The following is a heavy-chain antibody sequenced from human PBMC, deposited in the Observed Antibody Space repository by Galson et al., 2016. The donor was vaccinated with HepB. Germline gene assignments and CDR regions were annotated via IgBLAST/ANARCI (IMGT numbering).Heavy chain of an antibody. CDR2: INSDGTIS. CDR1: GFAFRSHW. J-gene: IGHJ5*02. D-gene: IGHD4-23*01. CDR3: GRDHSVVLTTAYNWFDP. Sequence: SLRLSCAASGFAFRSHWMHWVRQVPGKGLAWVSRINSDGTISNYADSVKGRFTISRDNAKNTLYLQMNSLRVDDTAIYYCGRDHSVVLTTAYNWFDPWGQGTLVTVSS. V-gene: IGHV3-74*01.